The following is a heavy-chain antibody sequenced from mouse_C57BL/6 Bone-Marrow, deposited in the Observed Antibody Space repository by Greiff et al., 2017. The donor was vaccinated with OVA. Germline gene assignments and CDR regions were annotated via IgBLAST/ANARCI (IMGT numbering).Heavy chain of an antibody. D-gene: IGHD2-4*01. CDR3: ARPPIYYDYDGFAY. CDR2: ISSGSSTI. V-gene: IGHV5-17*01. J-gene: IGHJ3*01. Sequence: DVMLVESGGGLVKPGGSLKLSCAASGFTFSDYGMHWVRQAPEKGLEWVAYISSGSSTIYYADTVKGRFTISRDNAKNTLFLQMTSLRSEDTAMYYCARPPIYYDYDGFAYWGQGTLVTVSA. CDR1: GFTFSDYG.